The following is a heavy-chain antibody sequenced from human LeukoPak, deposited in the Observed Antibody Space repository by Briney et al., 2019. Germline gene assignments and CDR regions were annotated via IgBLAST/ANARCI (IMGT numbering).Heavy chain of an antibody. CDR3: ARLVVGAIDY. Sequence: PGGSLRLSCAASGFTLSSYWMSWVRQAPGKGLEWVANIKQDGSEKYYEDSVKGRFTISRDNVKNSLYLQMNSLRVEDTAVYYCARLVVGAIDYWGQGTLVTVSS. CDR2: IKQDGSEK. D-gene: IGHD1-26*01. V-gene: IGHV3-7*01. CDR1: GFTLSSYW. J-gene: IGHJ4*02.